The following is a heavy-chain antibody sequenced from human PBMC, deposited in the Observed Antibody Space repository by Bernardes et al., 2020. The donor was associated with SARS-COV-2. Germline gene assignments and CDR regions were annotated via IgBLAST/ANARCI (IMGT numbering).Heavy chain of an antibody. CDR1: GFTFSNSW. D-gene: IGHD3-3*02. V-gene: IGHV3-74*01. J-gene: IGHJ4*02. Sequence: GGSLRLSCAASGFTFSNSWMHWVRQAPGKGLVWVARINTDGSSTSYADFVKGRFTISRDNAKNTLYLQMNSLRAEDTAVYYCARSAFISGQNYFFDYWDQGSLVTVSS. CDR3: ARSAFISGQNYFFDY. CDR2: INTDGSST.